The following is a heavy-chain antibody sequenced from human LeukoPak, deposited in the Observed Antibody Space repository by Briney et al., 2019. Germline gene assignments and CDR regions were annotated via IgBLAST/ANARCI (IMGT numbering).Heavy chain of an antibody. J-gene: IGHJ2*01. Sequence: ASEKVSCKASGGTFSSYAISWVRQAPGQGLEWMGGIIPIFGTANYAQKFQGRVTITADESTSTAYMELSSLRSEDTAVYYCARNANGYFDLWGRGTLVTVSS. CDR1: GGTFSSYA. CDR3: ARNANGYFDL. CDR2: IIPIFGTA. V-gene: IGHV1-69*13.